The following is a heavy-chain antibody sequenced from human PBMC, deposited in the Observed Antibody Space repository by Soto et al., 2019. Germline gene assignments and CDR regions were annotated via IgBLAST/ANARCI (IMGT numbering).Heavy chain of an antibody. CDR2: IYYSGST. D-gene: IGHD4-17*01. CDR1: GGSISSYY. J-gene: IGHJ4*02. Sequence: QVQLQESGPGLVKPSETLSLTCTVSGGSISSYYWSWIRQPPGKGLEWIGYIYYSGSTYYNPSLRLPYTASVDTSKNQIAPKLSSVTAADTSVYYCARPSYGGDFDDWGQGTLVTVSS. V-gene: IGHV4-59*01. CDR3: ARPSYGGDFDD.